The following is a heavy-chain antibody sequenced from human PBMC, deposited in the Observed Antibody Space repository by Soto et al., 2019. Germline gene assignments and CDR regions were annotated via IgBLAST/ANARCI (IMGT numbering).Heavy chain of an antibody. CDR1: GYSFGNYY. D-gene: IGHD6-13*01. CDR2: GDTT. CDR3: AREAGAFDY. Sequence: ASVKVSCKASGYSFGNYYMHWVRQAPGQGLEWVGTGDTTTYAQKFRGRVTMTRDTSTNTVYMELSSLRSEDTAVYYCAREAGAFDYWGQGTLVTV. V-gene: IGHV1-46*01. J-gene: IGHJ4*02.